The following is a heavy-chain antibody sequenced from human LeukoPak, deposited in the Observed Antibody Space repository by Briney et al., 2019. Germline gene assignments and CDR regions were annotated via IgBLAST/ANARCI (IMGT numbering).Heavy chain of an antibody. V-gene: IGHV1-46*01. CDR2: INPSGGST. J-gene: IGHJ3*02. CDR1: GYTFTGYY. CDR3: ARDLNAFDI. Sequence: ASVKVSCKASGYTFTGYYMHWVRQAPGQGLEWMGIINPSGGSTSYAQKFQGRVTMTRDMSASTVYMELSSLRSEDTAVYYCARDLNAFDIWGQGTMVTVSS.